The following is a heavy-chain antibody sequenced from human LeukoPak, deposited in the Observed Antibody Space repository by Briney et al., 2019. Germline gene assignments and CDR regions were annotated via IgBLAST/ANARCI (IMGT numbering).Heavy chain of an antibody. Sequence: PSETLSLTCTVSGGSISSYYWSWIRQPPGKGLEWIGYIYYSGSTNYNPSLKSRVTISVDTSKNQFSLKLSSVTAADTAVYYCARDLAIAAAGSDYYYYYMDVWGKGTTVTISS. CDR3: ARDLAIAAAGSDYYYYYMDV. D-gene: IGHD6-13*01. CDR1: GGSISSYY. CDR2: IYYSGST. V-gene: IGHV4-59*01. J-gene: IGHJ6*03.